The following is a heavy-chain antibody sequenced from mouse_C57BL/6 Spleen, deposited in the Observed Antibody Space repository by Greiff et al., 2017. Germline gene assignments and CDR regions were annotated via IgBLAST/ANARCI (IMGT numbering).Heavy chain of an antibody. Sequence: EVHLVESGEGLVKPGGSLKLSCAASGFTFSSYAMSWVRQTPEKRLEWVAYISSGGDYIYYADTVKGRFTISRDNARNTLYLQMSSLKSEDTAMYYCTRDGTTVVATEYYAMDYWGQGTSVTVSS. CDR1: GFTFSSYA. CDR3: TRDGTTVVATEYYAMDY. J-gene: IGHJ4*01. V-gene: IGHV5-9-1*02. D-gene: IGHD1-1*01. CDR2: ISSGGDYI.